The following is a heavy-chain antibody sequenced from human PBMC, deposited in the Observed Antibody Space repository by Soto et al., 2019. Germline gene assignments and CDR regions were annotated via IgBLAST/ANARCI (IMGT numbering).Heavy chain of an antibody. D-gene: IGHD3-9*01. Sequence: SETLSLTCTVSGGSISSYYWSWIRQPPGKGLEWIGYIYYSGSTNYNPSLKSRVTISVDTSKNQFSLKLSSVTAADTAVYYCARAHVLRYFDWLEPKNNWFDPWGQGTLVTV. CDR3: ARAHVLRYFDWLEPKNNWFDP. J-gene: IGHJ5*02. CDR1: GGSISSYY. CDR2: IYYSGST. V-gene: IGHV4-59*01.